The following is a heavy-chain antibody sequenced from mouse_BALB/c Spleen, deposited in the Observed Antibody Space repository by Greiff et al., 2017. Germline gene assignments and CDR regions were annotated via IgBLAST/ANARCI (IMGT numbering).Heavy chain of an antibody. CDR1: GYSITSDYA. D-gene: IGHD2-14*01. CDR3: ARIVRRGYYAMDY. J-gene: IGHJ4*01. Sequence: EGKLLESGPGLVKPSQSLSLTCTVTGYSITSDYAWNWIRQFPGNKLEWMGYISYSGSTSYNPSLKSRISITRDTSKNQFFLQLNSVTTEDTATYYCARIVRRGYYAMDYWGQGTSVTVSS. V-gene: IGHV3-2*02. CDR2: ISYSGST.